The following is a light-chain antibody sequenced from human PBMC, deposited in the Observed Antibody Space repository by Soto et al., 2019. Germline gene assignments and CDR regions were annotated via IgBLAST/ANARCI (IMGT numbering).Light chain of an antibody. Sequence: QSVLTQPASVSGSPGQSITISCTGTSSDVGGYNYVSWYQPHPGKAPKLMIYEVSNRPSGVSNRFSGSKSGNTASLTISGLQADDAADYYCSSYTSSSTLLFGGGTQLTVL. V-gene: IGLV2-14*01. CDR1: SSDVGGYNY. CDR2: EVS. J-gene: IGLJ2*01. CDR3: SSYTSSSTLL.